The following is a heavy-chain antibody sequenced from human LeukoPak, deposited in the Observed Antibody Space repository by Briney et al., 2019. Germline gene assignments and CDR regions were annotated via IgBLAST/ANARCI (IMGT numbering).Heavy chain of an antibody. CDR1: GGSFSGYY. Sequence: SETLSLTCAVYGGSFSGYYWSWTRQPPGKGLEWIGEINHSGSTNYNPSLKSRVTISVDTSKNQFSLKLSSVTAADTAVYYCASLEGQQLVVWGQGTLVTVSS. V-gene: IGHV4-34*01. CDR3: ASLEGQQLVV. J-gene: IGHJ4*02. D-gene: IGHD6-13*01. CDR2: INHSGST.